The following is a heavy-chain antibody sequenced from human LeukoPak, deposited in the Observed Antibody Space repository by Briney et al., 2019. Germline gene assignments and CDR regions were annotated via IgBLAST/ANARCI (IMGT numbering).Heavy chain of an antibody. CDR3: PREGYYGSGGPPGWNFDS. D-gene: IGHD3-10*01. J-gene: IGHJ4*02. Sequence: GGSLRLSCAASGFTFRNYVIHWVRQAPGKGLEWVAVTSSDLNVKLYADSVKGRFTISRDNSRSTLYLQMNSLRPEDTAIYYCPREGYYGSGGPPGWNFDSWAQETWVTVPS. V-gene: IGHV3-30-3*01. CDR2: TSSDLNVK. CDR1: GFTFRNYV.